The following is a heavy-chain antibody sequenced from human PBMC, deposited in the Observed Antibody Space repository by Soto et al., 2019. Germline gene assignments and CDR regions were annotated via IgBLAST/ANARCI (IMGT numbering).Heavy chain of an antibody. CDR2: IYSSGYT. CDR3: ARDLDSSGYRPFGY. V-gene: IGHV4-30-4*01. CDR1: GGSISSGDYY. J-gene: IGHJ4*02. Sequence: LSETLSLTCTVSGGSISSGDYYWNWIRQPPGKGLEWIGNIYSSGYTYYNPSLKSRVTISIDTSKNQFSLNLSSVTAADTAVYYCARDLDSSGYRPFGYWGQGTLVTVSS. D-gene: IGHD3-22*01.